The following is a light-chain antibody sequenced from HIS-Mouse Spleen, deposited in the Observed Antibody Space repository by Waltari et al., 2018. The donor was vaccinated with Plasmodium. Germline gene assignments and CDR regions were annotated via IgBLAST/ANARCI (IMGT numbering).Light chain of an antibody. Sequence: SYELTQPPSVSVSPGQTARIPCSGDALPKQYAYWYQQKPGQAPVLVIYKDSERPSGLPERFSGSSSGTTVTLTISGVQAEDEADYYCQSADSSGTYWVFGGGTKLTVL. J-gene: IGLJ3*02. V-gene: IGLV3-25*03. CDR1: ALPKQY. CDR3: QSADSSGTYWV. CDR2: KDS.